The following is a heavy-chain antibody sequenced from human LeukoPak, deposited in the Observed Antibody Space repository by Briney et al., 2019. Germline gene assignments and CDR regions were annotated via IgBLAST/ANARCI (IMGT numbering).Heavy chain of an antibody. Sequence: SVTLSLTCAVYGASFSGYYWSWIRQPPGKGLEWIGEINHSGSTNYNPSLKSRVTISVDTSKNQFSLKLSSVTAADTAVYYCARGRTYYDILTGQGRRGYWFDPWGQGTLVTVSS. CDR1: GASFSGYY. J-gene: IGHJ5*02. D-gene: IGHD3-9*01. CDR3: ARGRTYYDILTGQGRRGYWFDP. V-gene: IGHV4-34*01. CDR2: INHSGST.